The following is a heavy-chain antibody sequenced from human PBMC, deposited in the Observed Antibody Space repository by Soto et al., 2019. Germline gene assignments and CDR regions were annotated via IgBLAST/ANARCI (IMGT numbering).Heavy chain of an antibody. CDR2: ISPSGGRT. V-gene: IGHV1-46*01. Sequence: QVQLVQSGAEVKKPGASERISCKASGYTFTSYHLHWGRQAPGQGLEWVGMISPSGGRTTYAQKLQGRVTVTRDTATDTISMELNSLRSDDTAIYYCAREGVQGGLDVWGQGTTVTGSS. CDR1: GYTFTSYH. D-gene: IGHD2-8*01. J-gene: IGHJ6*02. CDR3: AREGVQGGLDV.